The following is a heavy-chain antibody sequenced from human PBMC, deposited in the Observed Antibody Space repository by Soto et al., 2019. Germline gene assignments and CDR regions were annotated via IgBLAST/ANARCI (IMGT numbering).Heavy chain of an antibody. CDR3: ARCCSGGSCPSCYYMDV. J-gene: IGHJ6*03. Sequence: ASVKVSCKASGGTFSSYTISWVRQAPGQGLEWMGRIIPILGIANYAQKFQGRVTITADKSTSTAYMELSSLRSEDTAVYYCARCCSGGSCPSCYYMDVWGKGTTVTVSS. CDR2: IIPILGIA. D-gene: IGHD2-15*01. V-gene: IGHV1-69*02. CDR1: GGTFSSYT.